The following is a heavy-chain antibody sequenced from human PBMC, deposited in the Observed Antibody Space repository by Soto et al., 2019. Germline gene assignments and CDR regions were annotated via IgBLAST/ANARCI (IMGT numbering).Heavy chain of an antibody. D-gene: IGHD3-22*01. V-gene: IGHV3-23*01. J-gene: IGHJ4*02. CDR2: ISIIGSGGST. CDR3: VTDYYYSSGYYGDYFDD. Sequence: RQAPGKGLEWFSAISIIGSGGSTYYADSVKGRFTISRDNSKNTLYLQMSSLRAEDTAVYYCVTDYYYSSGYYGDYFDDWGQGTLVNVFS.